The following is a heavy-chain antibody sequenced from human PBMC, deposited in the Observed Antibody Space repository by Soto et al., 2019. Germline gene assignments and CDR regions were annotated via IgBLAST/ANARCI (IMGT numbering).Heavy chain of an antibody. CDR3: RWELLRGGMDV. CDR2: ISSSGSTI. V-gene: IGHV3-48*03. D-gene: IGHD1-26*01. CDR1: GFTFSSYE. J-gene: IGHJ6*02. Sequence: EVQLVESGGGLVQPGGSRRLSCAASGFTFSSYEMNWVRQAPGKGLEWVSYISSSGSTIYYADSVKGRFTISRDNAKNSLYLQMNSLRAEDTAVYYCRWELLRGGMDVWGQGTTVTVSS.